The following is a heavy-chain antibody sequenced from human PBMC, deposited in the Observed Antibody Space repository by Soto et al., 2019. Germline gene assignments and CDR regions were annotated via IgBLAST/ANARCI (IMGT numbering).Heavy chain of an antibody. J-gene: IGHJ4*02. V-gene: IGHV4-59*08. CDR1: GGSISSYY. Sequence: PSETLSLTCTVSGGSISSYYLSWIRQPPGKGLEWIGYIYYSGSTNYNPSLKSRVTISVDTSKNQFSLKLSSVTAADTAVYYCARSLAAAGFNYWGQGTLVTVSS. CDR3: ARSLAAAGFNY. CDR2: IYYSGST. D-gene: IGHD6-13*01.